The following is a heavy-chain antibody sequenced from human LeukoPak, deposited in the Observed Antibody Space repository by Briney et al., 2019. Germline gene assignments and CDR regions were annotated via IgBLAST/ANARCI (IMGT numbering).Heavy chain of an antibody. CDR2: IFYTGST. Sequence: SETLSLTCTVSGGSISSYYWSWVRQPPGKGLEWVGYIFYTGSTKYGPSLNSRVTISLDTSKNQFSLKLSSVTAADTAVYYCARQPAGYYGKTGYYPYYFDYWGQGTLVTVSS. V-gene: IGHV4-59*08. D-gene: IGHD3-22*01. J-gene: IGHJ4*02. CDR3: ARQPAGYYGKTGYYPYYFDY. CDR1: GGSISSYY.